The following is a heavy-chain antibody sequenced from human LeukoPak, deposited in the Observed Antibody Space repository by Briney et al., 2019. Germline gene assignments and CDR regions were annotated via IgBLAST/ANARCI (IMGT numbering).Heavy chain of an antibody. J-gene: IGHJ6*03. CDR3: ARGRVSSSTWYSTYYYYFYMDV. D-gene: IGHD1-1*01. CDR2: VDHTGST. Sequence: PSETLSLTCTVSGGSFTTYYWTWIRQPPGKGLEWLGYVDHTGSTNFNPSLNGRVSISRDTTKNLFSLRLRSVTAADTAVYFCARGRVSSSTWYSTYYYYFYMDVWGKGTTVTVSS. CDR1: GGSFTTYY. V-gene: IGHV4-59*01.